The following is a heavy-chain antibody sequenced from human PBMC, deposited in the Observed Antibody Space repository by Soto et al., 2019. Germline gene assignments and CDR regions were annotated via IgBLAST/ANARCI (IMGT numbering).Heavy chain of an antibody. CDR3: ARHRIGSSWYRNYYGMDV. CDR1: GGSISSSSYY. D-gene: IGHD6-13*01. J-gene: IGHJ6*02. Sequence: SETLSLTXTVSGGSISSSSYYWGWIRQPPGKGLEWIGSIYYSGSTYYNPSLKSRVTISVDTSKNQFSLKLSSVTAADTAVYYCARHRIGSSWYRNYYGMDVWGQGTTVTVSS. CDR2: IYYSGST. V-gene: IGHV4-39*01.